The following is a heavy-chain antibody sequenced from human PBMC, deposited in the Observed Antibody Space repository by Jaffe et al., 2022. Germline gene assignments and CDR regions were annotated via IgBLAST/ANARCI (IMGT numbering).Heavy chain of an antibody. CDR3: GKTPPPRPWPRLFQMSNIDY. CDR2: IWYDGRNK. V-gene: IGHV3-30*02. D-gene: IGHD2-21*01. Sequence: QVQMVESGGDVVQPGGSLRLSCAASGFTFTNYGMHWVRQAPGKGLEWVAFIWYDGRNKYHADSVKGRFTISRDNSKNTLYLQMNSLRPEDTAIYYCGKTPPPRPWPRLFQMSNIDYWGQGTLVTVSS. J-gene: IGHJ4*02. CDR1: GFTFTNYG.